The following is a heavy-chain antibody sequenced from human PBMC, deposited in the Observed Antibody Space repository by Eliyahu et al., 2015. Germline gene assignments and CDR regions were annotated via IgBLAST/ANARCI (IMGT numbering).Heavy chain of an antibody. D-gene: IGHD6-19*01. J-gene: IGHJ4*02. Sequence: WYDGSNKYYADSVKGRFTISRDNSKNTLYLQMNSLRAEDTAVYYCARDQNPGGRSGWRFDYWGQGTLVTVSS. CDR2: WYDGSNK. CDR3: ARDQNPGGRSGWRFDY. V-gene: IGHV3-33*01.